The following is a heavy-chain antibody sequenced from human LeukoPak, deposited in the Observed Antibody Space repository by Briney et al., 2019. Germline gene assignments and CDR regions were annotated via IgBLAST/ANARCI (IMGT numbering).Heavy chain of an antibody. CDR2: IYYSGST. CDR1: GGSISSYY. V-gene: IGHV4-59*01. D-gene: IGHD3-10*01. CDR3: ARETYYYGSGSYRGSDYFDY. Sequence: PSETLSLTCTVSGGSISSYYWSWIRQPPGKGLEWIGYIYYSGSTNYNPSLKSRVTISVDTSKNQFSLKLSSVTAADTAVYYCARETYYYGSGSYRGSDYFDYWGQGSLVTVSS. J-gene: IGHJ4*02.